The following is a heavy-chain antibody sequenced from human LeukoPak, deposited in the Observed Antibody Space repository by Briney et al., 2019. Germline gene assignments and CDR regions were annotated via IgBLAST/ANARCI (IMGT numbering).Heavy chain of an antibody. Sequence: GGSLRLSCAASGLTFSSYSMNWVRQAPGKGLEWVSSISSSSSYIYYADSVKGRFTISRDNAKNSLYLQMNSLRAEDTAVYYCARDPPTTVVTRGAFDIWGQGTMVTVSS. V-gene: IGHV3-21*01. CDR2: ISSSSSYI. CDR3: ARDPPTTVVTRGAFDI. D-gene: IGHD4-23*01. CDR1: GLTFSSYS. J-gene: IGHJ3*02.